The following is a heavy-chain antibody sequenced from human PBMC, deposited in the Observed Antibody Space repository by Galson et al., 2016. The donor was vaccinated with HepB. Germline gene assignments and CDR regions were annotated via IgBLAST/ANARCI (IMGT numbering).Heavy chain of an antibody. J-gene: IGHJ4*02. CDR1: GFNLSDYY. D-gene: IGHD3-9*01. CDR3: ARGTTYYDIFTGYQRPFDF. Sequence: SLRLSCAASGFNLSDYYMSWIRQAPGKGLEWVSYISSSGNTIYYADSVKGRFTVSRDNAKNSMYLQMTSLRAEDKAVYYCARGTTYYDIFTGYQRPFDFWGQGTLATVSS. V-gene: IGHV3-11*04. CDR2: ISSSGNTI.